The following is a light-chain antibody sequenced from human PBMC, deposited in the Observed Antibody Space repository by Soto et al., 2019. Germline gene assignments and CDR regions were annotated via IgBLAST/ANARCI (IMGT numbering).Light chain of an antibody. Sequence: DIQVTQSPSSLSAAVGDRVTITCRASQTINNCLAWYQQKPGKAPKLLIYAASSLQSGVPSRFSASGSGTDFTLTIGRLEPEDFAVYYCQQYGGSPLFTFGPGTKVDIK. V-gene: IGKV1-5*01. CDR2: AAS. CDR1: QTINNC. CDR3: QQYGGSPLFT. J-gene: IGKJ3*01.